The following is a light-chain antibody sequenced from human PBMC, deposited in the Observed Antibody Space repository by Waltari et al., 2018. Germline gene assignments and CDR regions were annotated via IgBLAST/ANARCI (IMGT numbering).Light chain of an antibody. Sequence: EVILTQSPATLSVSPGESATLSCRASLSVGGNLAWYQQKPGQAPRLLIYVASTRATGIPARFSGSGSETDFNLTISGLESEDFALDFCHQYNNWNSFGQGTKLEIK. CDR1: LSVGGN. J-gene: IGKJ2*03. V-gene: IGKV3D-15*01. CDR3: HQYNNWNS. CDR2: VAS.